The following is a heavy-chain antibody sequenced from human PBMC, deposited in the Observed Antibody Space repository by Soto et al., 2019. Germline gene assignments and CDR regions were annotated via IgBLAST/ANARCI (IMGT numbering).Heavy chain of an antibody. V-gene: IGHV1-24*01. CDR3: ATVGAGTTQPNYYYYDMDV. D-gene: IGHD1-7*01. J-gene: IGHJ6*02. Sequence: ASVKGSCKVSGYTLTELSMHWVRQAPGKGLEWMGGFDPEDGETIYAQKFQGRVTMTEDTSTETAYMELSSLRSEDTAVYYCATVGAGTTQPNYYYYDMDVWGEGTTVTV. CDR2: FDPEDGET. CDR1: GYTLTELS.